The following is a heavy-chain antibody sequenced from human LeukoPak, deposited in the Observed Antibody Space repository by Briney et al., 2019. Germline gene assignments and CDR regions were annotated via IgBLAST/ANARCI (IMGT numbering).Heavy chain of an antibody. D-gene: IGHD6-6*01. CDR3: ARLAARPYNY. CDR2: IIPIFGTA. J-gene: IGHJ4*02. CDR1: GGTFSSYA. Sequence: WASVKVSCKASGGTFSSYAISWVRQAPGQGLEWMGGIIPIFGTANYAQKFQGRVTITADESTSTAYMELSSLRSGDTAVYYCARLAARPYNYWGQGTLVTVSS. V-gene: IGHV1-69*13.